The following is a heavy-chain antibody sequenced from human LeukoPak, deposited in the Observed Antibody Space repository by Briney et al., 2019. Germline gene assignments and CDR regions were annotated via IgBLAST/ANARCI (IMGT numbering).Heavy chain of an antibody. Sequence: ASVKVSCKASGYTFTSYYMHWVRQAPVQGLEWMGIINPSGGSTSYAQKFQGRVTMTRDMSTSTVYMELSSLRSEDTAVYYCASDLVEVGGSDDFDIWGQGTMVTVSS. CDR3: ASDLVEVGGSDDFDI. J-gene: IGHJ3*02. V-gene: IGHV1-46*01. D-gene: IGHD1-26*01. CDR2: INPSGGST. CDR1: GYTFTSYY.